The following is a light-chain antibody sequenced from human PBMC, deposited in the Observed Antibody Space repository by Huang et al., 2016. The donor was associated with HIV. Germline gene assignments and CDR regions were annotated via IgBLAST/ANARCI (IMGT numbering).Light chain of an antibody. J-gene: IGKJ1*01. CDR1: QSVSSN. V-gene: IGKV3-15*01. Sequence: EIVMTQSPATLSVSPGERATLSCRASQSVSSNLAWYQQKPGQATRLLIYAASTRATGIPARFSGSGSGTEFTLTISSLQSEDFAVYYCQQYNNWPRTFGQGTKVEIK. CDR3: QQYNNWPRT. CDR2: AAS.